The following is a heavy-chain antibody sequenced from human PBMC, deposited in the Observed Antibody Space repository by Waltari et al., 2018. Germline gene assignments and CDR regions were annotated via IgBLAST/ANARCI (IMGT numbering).Heavy chain of an antibody. Sequence: EVQLVESGGGLVKPGGSLRLSCAASGFTFSSYSMNWVRQAPGQGLEWVSSISSSSSYIYYADSVKGRFTISRDNAKNSLYLQMNSLRAEDTAVYYCARDQRYVSSLAIGDSDYWGQGTLVTVSS. CDR3: ARDQRYVSSLAIGDSDY. CDR2: ISSSSSYI. J-gene: IGHJ4*02. CDR1: GFTFSSYS. V-gene: IGHV3-21*01. D-gene: IGHD6-6*01.